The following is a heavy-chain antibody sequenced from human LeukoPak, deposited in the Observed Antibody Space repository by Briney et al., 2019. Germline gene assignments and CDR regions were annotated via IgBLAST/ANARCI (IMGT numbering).Heavy chain of an antibody. J-gene: IGHJ4*02. V-gene: IGHV4-38-2*02. Sequence: SETLSLTCTVTGYSISSGSYWGWIRQPPGKGLECIGTISHRGRTYYSSSLKSRVTISADMSNNQFSLKLSSVTAADTAVYYCAGFRNFFDYWGQGALVTASS. CDR3: AGFRNFFDY. CDR2: ISHRGRT. CDR1: GYSISSGSY.